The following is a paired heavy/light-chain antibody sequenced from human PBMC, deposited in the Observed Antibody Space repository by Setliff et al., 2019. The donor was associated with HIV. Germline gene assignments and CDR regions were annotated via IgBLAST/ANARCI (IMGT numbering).Light chain of an antibody. V-gene: IGKV3D-15*03. Sequence: EIVMTQSPATLSVSPGERATLSCRASQSVGSNLAWYQQKPGQAPRLLIYGASIRATGIPARFSGSGSGTEFTLSINILQSEDFAVYFCHQYNNWPATFGQGTKVEIK. CDR2: GAS. J-gene: IGKJ1*01. CDR3: HQYNNWPAT. CDR1: QSVGSN.
Heavy chain of an antibody. J-gene: IGHJ4*02. Sequence: EVQLLESGGSLVQPGGSLRLSCAASGFSFSSYAMSWVRQAPGKGLEWVSGISGSGRSPSYADSVKGRFSMSRDNSKNTLHLQMNSLRVEDTAVYYCARDSLGRFCGSTSCYNDYWGQGTLVTVSS. CDR3: ARDSLGRFCGSTSCYNDY. D-gene: IGHD2-2*02. CDR1: GFSFSSYA. V-gene: IGHV3-23*01. CDR2: ISGSGRSP.